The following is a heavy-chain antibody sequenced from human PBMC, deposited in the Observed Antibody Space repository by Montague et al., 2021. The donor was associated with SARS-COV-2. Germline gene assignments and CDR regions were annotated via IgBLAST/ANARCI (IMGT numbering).Heavy chain of an antibody. V-gene: IGHV3-23*01. CDR1: GFTFQTYA. Sequence: SRRLSFSASGFTFQTYAMNWVRQAPGKGLEWVAVIGGSGDKTHYAASVKGRFTISRDDSESTLYLQMNSLRADDTAVYYCVKGYSGNYWVYFDSWGQGTLVTVSS. CDR2: IGGSGDKT. CDR3: VKGYSGNYWVYFDS. D-gene: IGHD1-26*01. J-gene: IGHJ4*02.